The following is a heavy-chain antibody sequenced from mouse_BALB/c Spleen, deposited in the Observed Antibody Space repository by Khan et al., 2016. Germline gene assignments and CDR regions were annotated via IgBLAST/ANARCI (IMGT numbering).Heavy chain of an antibody. Sequence: QIQLVQSGPELKKPGETVKISCKASGYTFTNYGMNWVKQAPGKGLKWMGWINTYTGEPTYSDDFKGRFAFSLATSASTAYLQINNLDNEDTATXFCARGLHISTVVTTVYWYFDVGGAGTTVTVSS. D-gene: IGHD1-1*01. J-gene: IGHJ1*01. V-gene: IGHV9-3-1*01. CDR1: GYTFTNYG. CDR3: ARGLHISTVVTTVYWYFDV. CDR2: INTYTGEP.